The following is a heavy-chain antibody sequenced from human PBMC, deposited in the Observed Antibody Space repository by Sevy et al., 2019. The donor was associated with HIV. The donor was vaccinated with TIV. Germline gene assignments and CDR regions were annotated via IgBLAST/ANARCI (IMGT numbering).Heavy chain of an antibody. CDR2: INSDGSST. D-gene: IGHD1-26*01. V-gene: IGHV3-74*01. CDR1: GFTFDSYW. CDR3: TRGDPIVPPAGYYYHMDV. Sequence: GGSLRLSCVASGFTFDSYWMHWVRQAPGKGLVWVSRINSDGSSTPYADSVKGRFTISRDNAKNTLYLQLYRLGAEDTAVYYCTRGDPIVPPAGYYYHMDVWGKGTTVTVSS. J-gene: IGHJ6*03.